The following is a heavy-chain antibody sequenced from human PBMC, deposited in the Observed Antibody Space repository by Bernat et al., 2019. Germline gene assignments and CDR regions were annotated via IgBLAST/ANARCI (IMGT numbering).Heavy chain of an antibody. V-gene: IGHV3-33*01. CDR3: GTLAYGYDSSATNLGDY. D-gene: IGHD3-22*01. CDR2: IWYDGSPK. J-gene: IGHJ4*02. CDR1: GFTFSLYG. Sequence: QVQLVESGGGVVQPGRSLRLSCAASGFTFSLYGMHWVRRAPGKGLEWMAVIWYDGSPKYYADSVRGRFTISRDNSKNMLYLQMNSLRAEDTALYYWGTLAYGYDSSATNLGDYWGQGTMVTVSS.